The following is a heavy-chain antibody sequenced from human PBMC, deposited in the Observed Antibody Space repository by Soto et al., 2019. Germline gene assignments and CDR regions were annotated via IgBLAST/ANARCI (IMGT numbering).Heavy chain of an antibody. V-gene: IGHV4-30-2*01. Sequence: SETLSLTCAVSGGSISSGGYSWSWIRQPPGKGLEWIGYIYHSGSTYYNPSLKSRVTISVDRSKNQFSLKLSSVTAADTAVYYCARSQVVPAAILWFDPCGQGTLVTVSS. CDR3: ARSQVVPAAILWFDP. J-gene: IGHJ5*02. D-gene: IGHD2-2*02. CDR1: GGSISSGGYS. CDR2: IYHSGST.